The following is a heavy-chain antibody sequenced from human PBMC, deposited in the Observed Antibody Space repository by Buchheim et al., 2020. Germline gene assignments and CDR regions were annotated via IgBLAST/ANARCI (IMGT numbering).Heavy chain of an antibody. V-gene: IGHV3-74*01. D-gene: IGHD2-21*01. CDR2: INSDGSSI. Sequence: EVQLVESGGGLVQPGGSLRLSCAASGFTLSSYSMHWVRQAPGKGLVWVSLINSDGSSITYADSVKGRFTISRDNAKNTLYLQMNTLRAEDTAVYYCARGNGCGFVDWGQGTL. CDR3: ARGNGCGFVD. CDR1: GFTLSSYS. J-gene: IGHJ4*02.